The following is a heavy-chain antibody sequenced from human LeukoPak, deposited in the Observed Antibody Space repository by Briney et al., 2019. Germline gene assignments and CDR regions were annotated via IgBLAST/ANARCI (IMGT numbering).Heavy chain of an antibody. V-gene: IGHV1-18*01. Sequence: ASVKVSCKASGYTFTSYGISWVRQAPGQGLEWMGWISACNGNTNYAQKLQGRVTMTRDTSISTAYMELSRLRSDDTAVYYCARDETSGIVGAHDYWGQGTLVTVSS. J-gene: IGHJ4*02. CDR1: GYTFTSYG. CDR3: ARDETSGIVGAHDY. D-gene: IGHD1-26*01. CDR2: ISACNGNT.